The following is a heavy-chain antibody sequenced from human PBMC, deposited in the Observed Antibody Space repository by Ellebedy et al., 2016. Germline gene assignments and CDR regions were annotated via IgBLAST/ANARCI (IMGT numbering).Heavy chain of an antibody. Sequence: GGSLRLSCAASGFTFDDYAMHWVRQAPGKGLEWVSGISWNSGSIGYADSVKGRFTISRDNAKNSLYLQMNSLRAEDTAVYYCARYDYGDYLYWGQGTLVTVSS. V-gene: IGHV3-9*01. CDR3: ARYDYGDYLY. D-gene: IGHD4-17*01. J-gene: IGHJ4*02. CDR2: ISWNSGSI. CDR1: GFTFDDYA.